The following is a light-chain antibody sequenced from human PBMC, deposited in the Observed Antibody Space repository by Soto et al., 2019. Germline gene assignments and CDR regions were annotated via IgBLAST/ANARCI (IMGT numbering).Light chain of an antibody. V-gene: IGKV3-15*01. CDR2: GAS. Sequence: EIVMTQSPATLSVSPGERATLSCRASQSVSSNLAWYQQKPGQAPRLLIYGASTRATGIPARLSGSGSGTEYTLPISSLQSEDFAVYYYQQYNNWPPWTFGQGTKVEIK. J-gene: IGKJ1*01. CDR1: QSVSSN. CDR3: QQYNNWPPWT.